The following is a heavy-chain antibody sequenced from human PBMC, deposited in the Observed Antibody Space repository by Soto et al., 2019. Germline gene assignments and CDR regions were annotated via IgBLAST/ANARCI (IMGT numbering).Heavy chain of an antibody. CDR2: IYYSGST. CDR3: ARLSVVVVAATPVDLPWFDP. V-gene: IGHV4-39*01. Sequence: PSETLSLTCTVSGGSISSSSYYWGWIRQPPGKGLEWIGSIYYSGSTYYNPSLKSRVTISVDTSKNQFSLKLSSVTAADTAVYYCARLSVVVVAATPVDLPWFDPWGQGTLVTVSS. D-gene: IGHD2-15*01. J-gene: IGHJ5*02. CDR1: GGSISSSSYY.